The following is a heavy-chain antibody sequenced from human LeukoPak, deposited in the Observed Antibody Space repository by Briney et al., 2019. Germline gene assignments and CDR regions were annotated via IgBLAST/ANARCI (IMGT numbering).Heavy chain of an antibody. V-gene: IGHV1-69*05. CDR3: ARGVTRANLARPLWDYSNYYYYYMDV. CDR2: IIPIFGTA. Sequence: ASVKVSCKASGGTFSSYAISWVRQAPGQGLEWMGGIIPIFGTANYAQKFQGRGTITTDESTSTAYMELSSLRSEDTAVYYCARGVTRANLARPLWDYSNYYYYYMDVWGKGTTVTVSS. CDR1: GGTFSSYA. J-gene: IGHJ6*03. D-gene: IGHD4-11*01.